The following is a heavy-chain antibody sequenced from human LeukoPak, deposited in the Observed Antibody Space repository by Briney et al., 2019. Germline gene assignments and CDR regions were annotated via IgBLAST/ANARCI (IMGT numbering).Heavy chain of an antibody. CDR2: ISSSSSYI. CDR1: GFTFSSYS. Sequence: GGSLRLSCAASGFTFSSYSMNWVRQAPGKGLEWVSSISSSSSYIYYADSVKGRFTISRDDAKDSLYLQMNSLRAEDTAVYYCARDVMATIDYWGQGTLVTVSS. CDR3: ARDVMATIDY. D-gene: IGHD5-24*01. J-gene: IGHJ4*02. V-gene: IGHV3-21*01.